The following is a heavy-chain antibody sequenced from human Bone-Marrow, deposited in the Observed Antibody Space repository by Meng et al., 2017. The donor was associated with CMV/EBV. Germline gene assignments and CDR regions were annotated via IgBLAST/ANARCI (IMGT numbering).Heavy chain of an antibody. D-gene: IGHD4-11*01. Sequence: GGSLRLSCVASGLTFSSYEMNWVRQAPGKGLEWVSYISSSGTTIYYADSVKGRFTISRDNAKNSLYLQMNSLKAEDTAVYYCARGSYSGNYSSLFPPSYYFDYWGQGTLVTVSS. CDR1: GLTFSSYE. V-gene: IGHV3-48*03. CDR2: ISSSGTTI. J-gene: IGHJ4*02. CDR3: ARGSYSGNYSSLFPPSYYFDY.